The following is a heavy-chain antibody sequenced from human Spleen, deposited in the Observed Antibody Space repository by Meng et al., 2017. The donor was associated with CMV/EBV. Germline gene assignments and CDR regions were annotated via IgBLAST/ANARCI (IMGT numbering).Heavy chain of an antibody. D-gene: IGHD5-12*01. CDR1: GFTFSDYY. J-gene: IGHJ5*02. CDR3: VRERQTDIMAATTVWFDS. V-gene: IGHV3-11*04. CDR2: ISGSSRTI. Sequence: GESLKISCAASGFTFSDYYMSWIRQAPGKGLEWVSFISGSSRTINYADSVKGRFTISRDNAKNSVYLHMKSLRAEDTAVYFCVRERQTDIMAATTVWFDSWGQGTLVTVSS.